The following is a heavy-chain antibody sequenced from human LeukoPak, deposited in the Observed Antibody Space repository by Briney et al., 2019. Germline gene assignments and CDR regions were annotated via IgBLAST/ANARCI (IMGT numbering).Heavy chain of an antibody. J-gene: IGHJ6*02. CDR3: ARDLRGHYYYGMDV. Sequence: QPGGSLRLSCAASGFTFSSYSMNWVRQAPGKGLEWVSYISSSSSTIYYADSVKGRFTISRDNAKNSLYLQMNSLRAEDTAVYYCARDLRGHYYYGMDVWGQETTVTVSS. CDR2: ISSSSSTI. V-gene: IGHV3-48*01. CDR1: GFTFSSYS.